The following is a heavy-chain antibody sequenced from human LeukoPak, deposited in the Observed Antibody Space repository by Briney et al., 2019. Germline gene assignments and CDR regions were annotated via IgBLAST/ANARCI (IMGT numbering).Heavy chain of an antibody. V-gene: IGHV1-2*02. D-gene: IGHD4-17*01. Sequence: GASAKVSCKASGYTFTGYYMHWVRQAPGQGLEWMGWINPNSGGTNYAQKFQGRVTMTRDTSISTAYMELSRLRSDDTAVYYWARDWSDYGPPTDWGQGTLVTVSS. CDR2: INPNSGGT. CDR1: GYTFTGYY. CDR3: ARDWSDYGPPTD. J-gene: IGHJ4*02.